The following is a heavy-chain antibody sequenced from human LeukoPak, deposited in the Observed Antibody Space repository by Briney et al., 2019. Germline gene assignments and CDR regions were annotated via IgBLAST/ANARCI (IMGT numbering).Heavy chain of an antibody. CDR1: GFTFSSYW. J-gene: IGHJ1*01. Sequence: GGSLRLSRAASGFTFSSYWMHWVRQAPGKGLVWLSRIKSDGSTNYADSVKGRFTISRDNAKNTVSLQMNSLRAEDTGVYYCARAPSEIGGYYPEYFRHWGQGTLVTVSS. CDR3: ARAPSEIGGYYPEYFRH. V-gene: IGHV3-74*01. CDR2: IKSDGST. D-gene: IGHD3-22*01.